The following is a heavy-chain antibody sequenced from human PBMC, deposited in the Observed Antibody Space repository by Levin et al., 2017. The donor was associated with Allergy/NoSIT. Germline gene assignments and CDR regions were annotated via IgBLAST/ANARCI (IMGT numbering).Heavy chain of an antibody. CDR1: GSTFKNYG. J-gene: IGHJ6*03. V-gene: IGHV1-18*01. CDR3: ARFVVTPVSYFYMDV. D-gene: IGHD2-2*01. Sequence: GESLKISCQASGSTFKNYGISWVRQAPGQGLEWMGWISTHNGNTNYAQRFQGRVTMTTDTSPSTADLELRSLISGDTAVYYCARFVVTPVSYFYMDVWGKGTTVTVSS. CDR2: ISTHNGNT.